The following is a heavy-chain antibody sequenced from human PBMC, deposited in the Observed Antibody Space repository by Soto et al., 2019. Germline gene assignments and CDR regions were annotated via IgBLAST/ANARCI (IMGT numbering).Heavy chain of an antibody. CDR1: GYTFTSYG. V-gene: IGHV1-18*04. Sequence: ASVKFSCKASGYTFTSYGISWVRQAPGQGLEWMGWISAYNGNTNYAQKLQGRVTMTTDTSTSTAYMELRSLRSGDTAVYYCARLSLSYDFCSGYKALGNYYYYYGMDVWGQGTTVTVSS. CDR2: ISAYNGNT. CDR3: ARLSLSYDFCSGYKALGNYYYYYGMDV. D-gene: IGHD3-3*01. J-gene: IGHJ6*02.